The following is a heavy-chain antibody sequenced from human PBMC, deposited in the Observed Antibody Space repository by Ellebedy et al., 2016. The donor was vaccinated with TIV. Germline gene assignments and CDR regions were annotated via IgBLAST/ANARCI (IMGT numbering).Heavy chain of an antibody. CDR1: GDSVSRRSYY. J-gene: IGHJ3*02. V-gene: IGHV4-61*03. CDR2: TYSSGST. Sequence: SETLSLXCTVSGDSVSRRSYYWSWIRQSPGKGLEWIGYTYSSGSTKYNPSLKSRLTISADTSKKHFSLRLNSATAADTAVYYCTYGINSDAFDIWGHGTLVTVSS. D-gene: IGHD3-10*01. CDR3: TYGINSDAFDI.